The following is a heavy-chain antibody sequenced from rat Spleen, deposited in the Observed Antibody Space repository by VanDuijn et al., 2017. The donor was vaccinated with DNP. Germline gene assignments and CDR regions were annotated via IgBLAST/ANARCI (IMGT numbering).Heavy chain of an antibody. V-gene: IGHV5S13*01. D-gene: IGHD5-1*01. CDR3: ARVQLGYYALDA. CDR1: GFTFSDYG. Sequence: EVQLVESGGGLVQPGRSMKLSCAASGFTFSDYGMAWVLQAPTKGLEWVASISPDGHITYYRDSVKGRFTISRDNAKNSLYLQMDSLRSEDTATYYCARVQLGYYALDAWGQGTSVTVSS. CDR2: ISPDGHIT. J-gene: IGHJ4*01.